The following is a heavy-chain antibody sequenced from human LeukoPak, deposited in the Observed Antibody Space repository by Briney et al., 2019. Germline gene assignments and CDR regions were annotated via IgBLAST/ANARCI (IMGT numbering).Heavy chain of an antibody. CDR3: ARSAPFYGTRY. Sequence: SETLSLTCTVSGGSISSGGYYWSWIRQHPGKGLEWIGYIYYSGSTYYNPSLKSRVTISVDTSKNQFSLKLSSVTAADTAVYYCARSAPFYGTRYWGQGTLVTVSS. V-gene: IGHV4-31*03. J-gene: IGHJ4*02. D-gene: IGHD3-16*01. CDR1: GGSISSGGYY. CDR2: IYYSGST.